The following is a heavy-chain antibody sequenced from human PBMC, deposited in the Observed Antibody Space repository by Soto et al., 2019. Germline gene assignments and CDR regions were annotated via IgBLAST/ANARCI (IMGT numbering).Heavy chain of an antibody. CDR3: ARGTSYYDILTGSARDYYYYGMDV. CDR1: GFTFSSYG. D-gene: IGHD3-9*01. J-gene: IGHJ6*02. CDR2: IWYDGSNK. Sequence: QVQLVESGGGVVQPGRSLRLSCAASGFTFSSYGMHWVRQAPGEGLEWVAVIWYDGSNKYYADSVKGRFTISRDNSKNTLYLQMNSLRAEDTAVYYCARGTSYYDILTGSARDYYYYGMDVWGQGTTVTVSS. V-gene: IGHV3-33*01.